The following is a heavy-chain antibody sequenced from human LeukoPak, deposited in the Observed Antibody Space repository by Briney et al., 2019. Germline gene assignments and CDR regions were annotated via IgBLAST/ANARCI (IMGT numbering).Heavy chain of an antibody. Sequence: ASVKVFCQASGYTFTGYYIHWVRQAPGQGPEWMGWVKPNSGGTNYAQKFQGRVTMTRDTSISTAYMELSRLRSDDTAVYYCARTCSSTSCYTDYFDYWGQGTLVTVSS. CDR2: VKPNSGGT. J-gene: IGHJ4*02. D-gene: IGHD2-2*02. V-gene: IGHV1-2*02. CDR3: ARTCSSTSCYTDYFDY. CDR1: GYTFTGYY.